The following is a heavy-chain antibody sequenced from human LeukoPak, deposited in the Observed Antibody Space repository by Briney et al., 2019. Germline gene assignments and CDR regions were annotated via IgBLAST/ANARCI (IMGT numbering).Heavy chain of an antibody. J-gene: IGHJ3*02. CDR2: INSDGSTT. Sequence: GGSLRLSFAASGFTFSSYWMHWVRQAPGKGLVWVSRINSDGSTTSYAGSVKGRFTISRDNAKNTVYLQMNSVRAEDTAVYYCSRDTADDAFDIWGQGTMVTVSS. V-gene: IGHV3-74*01. CDR3: SRDTADDAFDI. CDR1: GFTFSSYW.